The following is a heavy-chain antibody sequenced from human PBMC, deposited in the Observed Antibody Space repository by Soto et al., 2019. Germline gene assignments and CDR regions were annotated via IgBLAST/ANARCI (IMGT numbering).Heavy chain of an antibody. CDR3: VRRRYTTSGYKYYYYGMDI. J-gene: IGHJ6*02. CDR2: IDGVGSST. CDR1: GFTFSHYW. Sequence: GGSLRLSCAASGFTFSHYWMHWVRQAPGKGLVWVSRIDGVGSSTAYSVPVKGRFTISRDNARNTLSLQLNSLRVEDTAVYYCVRRRYTTSGYKYYYYGMDIWGQGTAVTVSS. D-gene: IGHD3-16*02. V-gene: IGHV3-74*03.